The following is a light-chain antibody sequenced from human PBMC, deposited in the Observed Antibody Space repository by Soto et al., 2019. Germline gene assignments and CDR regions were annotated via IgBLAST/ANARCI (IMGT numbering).Light chain of an antibody. CDR1: QSISSNY. J-gene: IGKJ4*01. V-gene: IGKV3-20*01. Sequence: EIVLTQSPGTLSLSPGERATLSCRASQSISSNYLAWYQQKPGQAPRLLIYGASSRATGIPDRFTGSGSETDFTLTISRLEPEDFAVYYCQQYSNSPLTFGGGTKV. CDR3: QQYSNSPLT. CDR2: GAS.